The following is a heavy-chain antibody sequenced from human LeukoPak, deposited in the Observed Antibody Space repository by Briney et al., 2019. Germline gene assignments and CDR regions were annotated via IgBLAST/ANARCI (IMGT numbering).Heavy chain of an antibody. Sequence: GGSLRLSCAASGFSFSSYSMNWVRQAPGKGLEWVSSISSSSSYIYYADSVKSRFTISRDNAKNSLYLQMNSQRAEDTAVYYCARDWRRPKAFDIWGQGTMVTVSS. J-gene: IGHJ3*02. V-gene: IGHV3-21*01. CDR2: ISSSSSYI. CDR1: GFSFSSYS. CDR3: ARDWRRPKAFDI. D-gene: IGHD3-3*01.